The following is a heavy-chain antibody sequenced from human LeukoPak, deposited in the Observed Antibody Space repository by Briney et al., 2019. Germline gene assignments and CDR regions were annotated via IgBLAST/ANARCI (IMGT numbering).Heavy chain of an antibody. V-gene: IGHV1-18*04. CDR1: GYDFLDYA. D-gene: IGHD5-18*01. Sequence: GASVKVSCQASGYDFLDYAITWVRPAPGQGLEWMGWISPSTGGRHNAESLQGRVTLSTDRSTSTAYMELRSLRSDDTAVYFCARESYVYGYSSFDFWGQGTLVTVST. CDR3: ARESYVYGYSSFDF. CDR2: ISPSTGGR. J-gene: IGHJ4*02.